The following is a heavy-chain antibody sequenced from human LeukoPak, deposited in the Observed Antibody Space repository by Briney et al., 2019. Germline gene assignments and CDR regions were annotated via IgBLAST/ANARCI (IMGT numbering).Heavy chain of an antibody. D-gene: IGHD3-22*01. J-gene: IGHJ4*02. V-gene: IGHV4-4*09. CDR2: IYATGST. Sequence: SETLSLTCTVSGGSISSYYWSWIRQPPGKGLEWIGYIYATGSTNYNPSLKSRVTISVDTSKNQFSLNLRSVTAADTAVYYCASGTDYYDSSGYLVYWGQGTLVTVSS. CDR3: ASGTDYYDSSGYLVY. CDR1: GGSISSYY.